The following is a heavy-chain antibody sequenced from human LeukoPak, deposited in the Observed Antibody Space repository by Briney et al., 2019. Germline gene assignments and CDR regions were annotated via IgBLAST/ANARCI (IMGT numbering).Heavy chain of an antibody. CDR1: GGSFSGYY. Sequence: KPSETLSLTRAVYGGSFSGYYWSWIRQPPGKGLEWIGEINHSGSTNYNPSLKSRVTISVDTSKNQFSLKLSSVTAADTAVYYCARGREGYSYAVDYWGQGTLVTVSS. D-gene: IGHD5-18*01. CDR3: ARGREGYSYAVDY. V-gene: IGHV4-34*01. CDR2: INHSGST. J-gene: IGHJ4*02.